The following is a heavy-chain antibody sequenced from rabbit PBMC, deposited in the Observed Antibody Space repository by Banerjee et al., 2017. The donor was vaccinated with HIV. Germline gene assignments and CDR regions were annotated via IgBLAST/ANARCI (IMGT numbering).Heavy chain of an antibody. CDR2: INTSSGST. V-gene: IGHV1S45*01. D-gene: IGHD4-1*01. CDR1: GFSFSNKYV. J-gene: IGHJ4*01. CDR3: ARDVVMAGTL. Sequence: QEQLEESGGDLVKPEGSLTLTCTASGFSFSNKYVMCWVRQAPGKGLEWIACINTSSGSTGYATWAKGRFTISRTSSTTVALQMTSLTAADTATYFCARDVVMAGTLWGPGTLVTVS.